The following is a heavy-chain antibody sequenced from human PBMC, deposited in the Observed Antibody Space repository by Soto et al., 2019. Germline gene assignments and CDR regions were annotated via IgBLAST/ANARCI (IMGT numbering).Heavy chain of an antibody. D-gene: IGHD3-22*01. CDR1: GGTFSSYT. CDR2: IIPILGIA. V-gene: IGHV1-69*02. Sequence: QVQLVQSGAEVKKPGSSVKVSCKASGGTFSSYTISWVRQAPGQGLEWMGRIIPILGIANYAQKFQGRVTITADKSTSTAYMELSSLRSEDTAVYYCASVYYYDSSGYYPNYWGQGTLVTVSS. CDR3: ASVYYYDSSGYYPNY. J-gene: IGHJ4*02.